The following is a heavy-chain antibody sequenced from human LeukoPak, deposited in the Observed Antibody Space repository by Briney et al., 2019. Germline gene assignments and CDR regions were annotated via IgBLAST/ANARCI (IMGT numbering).Heavy chain of an antibody. Sequence: ASVKVSCKASGYAFSSYGLSWVRQAPGQGLEWMGWISGYNGNTYYAQKLQGRVTMTTDSSTSTAYMELRSLRSDDTAVYYCAKDRWRDGSSSFDNWGQGTLVTVSS. J-gene: IGHJ4*02. V-gene: IGHV1-18*01. D-gene: IGHD6-6*01. CDR3: AKDRWRDGSSSFDN. CDR1: GYAFSSYG. CDR2: ISGYNGNT.